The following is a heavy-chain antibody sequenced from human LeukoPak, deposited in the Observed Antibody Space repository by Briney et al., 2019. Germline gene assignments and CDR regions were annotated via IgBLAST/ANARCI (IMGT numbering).Heavy chain of an antibody. V-gene: IGHV3-30*18. D-gene: IGHD6-19*01. CDR2: ISYDGSNK. CDR1: GFTFSSYG. J-gene: IGHJ4*02. Sequence: GGSLRLSCAASGFTFSSYGMHWVRQAPGKGLEWVAVISYDGSNKYYADSVKGRFTISRDNSKNTLYLQMNSLRAEDTAVYYWANGAVANDYWGQGTLVTVSS. CDR3: ANGAVANDY.